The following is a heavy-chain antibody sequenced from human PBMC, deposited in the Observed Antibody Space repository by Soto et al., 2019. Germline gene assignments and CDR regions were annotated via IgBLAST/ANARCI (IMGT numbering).Heavy chain of an antibody. CDR3: ATDPHYYDTTGYCLDN. D-gene: IGHD3-22*01. V-gene: IGHV1-3*01. CDR1: GYTFTTYA. Sequence: QVQLVQSGAEVKKPGASVKVSCKASGYTFTTYAIHWVRQAPGQRPEWMGWINADNGHTRYSQKFQGRVTITRDTSATTAYMELSSLSSDDTAVYYCATDPHYYDTTGYCLDNWGQGTLVTVSS. J-gene: IGHJ4*02. CDR2: INADNGHT.